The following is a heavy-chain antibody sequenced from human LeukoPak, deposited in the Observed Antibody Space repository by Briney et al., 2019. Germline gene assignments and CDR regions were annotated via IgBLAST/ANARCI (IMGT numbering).Heavy chain of an antibody. V-gene: IGHV3-48*03. CDR3: ARAMVTVSDYFDY. J-gene: IGHJ4*02. Sequence: PAGSLRLSCAASGFTFSGYEMNWVRQAPGKGLEWISYICGRGKTKYYADSVKGRFTISRDDAKNFLYLQMNSLRADDTAVYYCARAMVTVSDYFDYWGQGTLVTVSS. CDR2: ICGRGKTK. D-gene: IGHD5-18*01. CDR1: GFTFSGYE.